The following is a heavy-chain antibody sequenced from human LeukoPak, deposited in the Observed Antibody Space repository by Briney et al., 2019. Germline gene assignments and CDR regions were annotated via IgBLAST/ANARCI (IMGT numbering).Heavy chain of an antibody. J-gene: IGHJ4*02. CDR1: GFTVSSNY. CDR3: ASNHIAADGTEDDY. Sequence: PGGSLRLSCAASGFTVSSNYMSWVRQAPGKGLEWVSVIYSGGSTYYADSVKGRFTISRDNSKNTLYLQMNSLRAEDTAVYYCASNHIAADGTEDDYWGQGTLVTVSS. V-gene: IGHV3-53*01. D-gene: IGHD6-13*01. CDR2: IYSGGST.